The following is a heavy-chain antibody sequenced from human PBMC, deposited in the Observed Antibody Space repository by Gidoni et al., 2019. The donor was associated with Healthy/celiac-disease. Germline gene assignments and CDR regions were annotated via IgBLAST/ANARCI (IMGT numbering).Heavy chain of an antibody. V-gene: IGHV4-39*07. CDR3: ARQRYGSGSYYNDYYYYGMDV. D-gene: IGHD3-10*01. Sequence: QLQLQASGPGLVKPSETLSLTCTVSGGSISSSSYYWGWIRQPPGKGLEWIGSIYYSGSTYYNPSLKSRVTISVDTSKNQFSLKLSSVTAADTAVYYCARQRYGSGSYYNDYYYYGMDVWGQGTTVTVSS. CDR2: IYYSGST. J-gene: IGHJ6*02. CDR1: GGSISSSSYY.